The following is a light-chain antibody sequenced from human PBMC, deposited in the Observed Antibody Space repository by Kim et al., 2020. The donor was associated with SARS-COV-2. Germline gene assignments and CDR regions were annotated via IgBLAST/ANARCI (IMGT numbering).Light chain of an antibody. CDR2: GAL. V-gene: IGKV3-20*01. CDR1: QSVTMNY. Sequence: EIVLTQSPGTLFLSPGERATLSCRASQSVTMNYLAWYQRRPGQALRLLIFGALSRATGIPDRFSGSASGTDFTRTISRLEPEDSAVYYCQQYGTSPCTFGQGTKV. J-gene: IGKJ1*01. CDR3: QQYGTSPCT.